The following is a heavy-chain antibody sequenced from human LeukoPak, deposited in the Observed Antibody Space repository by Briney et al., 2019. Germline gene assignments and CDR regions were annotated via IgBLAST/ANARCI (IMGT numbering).Heavy chain of an antibody. V-gene: IGHV3-23*01. Sequence: GGSLRLSCAASGFTFSSYAMSWVRQAPGKGLEWVSAISGSGASTYYADSVKGRFTISRDNSKNTLYLQMNSLRAEDTAVYYCAKFGEQWLMTVWHFDLWGRGTLVTVSS. CDR3: AKFGEQWLMTVWHFDL. CDR1: GFTFSSYA. CDR2: ISGSGAST. D-gene: IGHD6-19*01. J-gene: IGHJ2*01.